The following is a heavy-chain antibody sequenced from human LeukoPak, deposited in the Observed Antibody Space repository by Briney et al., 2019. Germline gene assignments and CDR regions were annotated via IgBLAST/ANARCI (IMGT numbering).Heavy chain of an antibody. CDR1: GYSFTSYG. J-gene: IGHJ3*02. CDR2: INPSGGST. CDR3: ARGSPGYCSSTSCYRMYDI. D-gene: IGHD2-2*02. V-gene: IGHV1-46*01. Sequence: ASVKVSCKASGYSFTSYGFNWVRQAPGQGLEWMGIINPSGGSTSYAQKFQGRVTMTRDTSTSTVYMELSSLRSEDTAVYYCARGSPGYCSSTSCYRMYDIWGQGTMVTVSS.